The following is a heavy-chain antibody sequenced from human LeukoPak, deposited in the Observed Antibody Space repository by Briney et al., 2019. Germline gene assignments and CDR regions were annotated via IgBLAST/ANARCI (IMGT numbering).Heavy chain of an antibody. J-gene: IGHJ4*02. Sequence: GGSLRLSCAASGFTFSSYAMSWVRQAPGKGLEWVSIISSSSGRITHYADFEKSRFIISNNNSKNTLYLQMNSLRAEDTAVYYCARDSEQGDLWSGYSHWGQGTLVTVSS. CDR2: ISSSSGRIT. V-gene: IGHV3-23*01. CDR1: GFTFSSYA. CDR3: ARDSEQGDLWSGYSH. D-gene: IGHD3-3*01.